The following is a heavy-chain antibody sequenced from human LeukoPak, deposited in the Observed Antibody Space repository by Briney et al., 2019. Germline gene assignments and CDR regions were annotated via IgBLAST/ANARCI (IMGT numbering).Heavy chain of an antibody. CDR2: IYSGGST. CDR1: GFTFSSYA. V-gene: IGHV3-53*01. J-gene: IGHJ4*02. D-gene: IGHD3-3*01. Sequence: GGSLRLSCAASGFTFSSYAMHWVRQAPGKGLEWVSVIYSGGSTYYADSVKDRFTISRDNSKNTLYLQMNSLRAEDTAVYYCASCFGVAGNDYWGQGTLVTVSS. CDR3: ASCFGVAGNDY.